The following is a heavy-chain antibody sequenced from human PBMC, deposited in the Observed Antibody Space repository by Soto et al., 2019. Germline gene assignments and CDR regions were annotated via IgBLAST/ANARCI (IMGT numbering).Heavy chain of an antibody. CDR1: GNTFSNYY. CDR2: IKPSGGHT. Sequence: QVQLVQSGAEVKKPGASVKVSCKASGNTFSNYYIHWVRQAPGQGLEWMGTIKPSGGHTTYAQKSQGRVTMPRDPSTSTLYMELTSLRSEDTAVYYCARGGHVVVVTAAFDYWGQGTLVTVSS. J-gene: IGHJ4*02. CDR3: ARGGHVVVVTAAFDY. V-gene: IGHV1-46*03. D-gene: IGHD2-21*02.